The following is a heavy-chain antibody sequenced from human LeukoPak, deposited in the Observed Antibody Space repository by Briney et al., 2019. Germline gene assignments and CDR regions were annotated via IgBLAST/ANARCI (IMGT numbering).Heavy chain of an antibody. CDR2: TYYRSKWYN. J-gene: IGHJ3*02. V-gene: IGHV6-1*01. CDR1: GDSVSSNSAA. CDR3: ARASNWNDAFDI. Sequence: SQTLSVTCAISGDSVSSNSAAWNWIRQSPSRGLEWLGRTYYRSKWYNEYAVSVKTRISIRPDTSKNQFSLQLKSVTPEDTAVYHCARASNWNDAFDIWGQGTTVIVSS. D-gene: IGHD1-20*01.